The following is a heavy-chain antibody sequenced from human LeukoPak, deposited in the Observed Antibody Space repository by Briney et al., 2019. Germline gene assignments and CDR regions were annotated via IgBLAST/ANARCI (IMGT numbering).Heavy chain of an antibody. V-gene: IGHV3-7*03. CDR1: GFTFSSYW. CDR2: IKQDGSEK. D-gene: IGHD3-22*01. Sequence: GGSLRLSCAASGFTFSSYWMSWVRQAPGKGLEWVANIKQDGSEKYYVDSVKGRFTISRDNAKNSLYLQMNSLRAEDTALYYCAKDKDSSGYYREMDVWGKGTTVTVSS. J-gene: IGHJ6*04. CDR3: AKDKDSSGYYREMDV.